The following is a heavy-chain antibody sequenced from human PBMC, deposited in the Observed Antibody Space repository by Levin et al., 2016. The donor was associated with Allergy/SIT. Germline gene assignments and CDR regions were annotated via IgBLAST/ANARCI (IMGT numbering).Heavy chain of an antibody. V-gene: IGHV2-5*01. J-gene: IGHJ4*02. D-gene: IGHD6-13*01. CDR2: IYGNDGK. CDR3: AHRVSSTFDY. CDR1: GFSLSTSAVA. Sequence: SGPTLVKPTQTLTLTCTFSGFSLSTSAVAVGWIRQPPGKALEWVALIYGNDGKAYSPSLKSRLTITKDTSKNQVVLTLTNMDPVDTATYYCAHRVSSTFDYWGQGTLVTVSS.